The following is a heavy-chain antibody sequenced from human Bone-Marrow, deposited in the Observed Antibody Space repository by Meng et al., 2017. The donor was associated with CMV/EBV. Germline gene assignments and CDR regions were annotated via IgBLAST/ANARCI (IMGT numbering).Heavy chain of an antibody. CDR1: GYTFTSYD. V-gene: IGHV1-18*01. J-gene: IGHJ3*01. D-gene: IGHD2-2*02. CDR2: ISAYNGNS. CDR3: ARDRYCSSTSCYTWGEATFDL. Sequence: ASVKVSCKASGYTFTSYDINWVRQAPGQGLEWMGWISAYNGNSNYAQNFQGRVTMTTDTSTSTAYMELRSLRSDDTAVYYCARDRYCSSTSCYTWGEATFDLWGQGTMVTVSS.